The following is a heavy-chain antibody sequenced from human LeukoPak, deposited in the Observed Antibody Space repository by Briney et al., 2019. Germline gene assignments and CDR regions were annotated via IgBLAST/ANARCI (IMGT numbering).Heavy chain of an antibody. J-gene: IGHJ4*02. CDR2: ISYDGSNK. D-gene: IGHD1-26*01. CDR1: GFTFSSYA. Sequence: GRSLRLSCAASGFTFSSYAMHWVRQAPGKGLEWVAVISYDGSNKYYADSVKGRFTISRDNSKNTLYLQLNSLRAEDTAVYYCARAPYFRTVIVGAIGYWGQGTLVTVSS. CDR3: ARAPYFRTVIVGAIGY. V-gene: IGHV3-30*04.